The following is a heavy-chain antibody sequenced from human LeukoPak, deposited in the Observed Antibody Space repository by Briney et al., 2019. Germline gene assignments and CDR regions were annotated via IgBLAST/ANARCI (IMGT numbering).Heavy chain of an antibody. CDR2: IYTSGST. V-gene: IGHV4-4*09. CDR1: GVSISSYY. CDR3: ARRSYYSNYPIFDY. D-gene: IGHD4-11*01. J-gene: IGHJ4*02. Sequence: MPSETLSLTCTVSGVSISSYYWSWLRQPPGQGLEWIGYIYTSGSTNYNPSLKSRVTISVDTSRNQFSLKLSSVTAADTAVYYCARRSYYSNYPIFDYWGQGTLVTVSS.